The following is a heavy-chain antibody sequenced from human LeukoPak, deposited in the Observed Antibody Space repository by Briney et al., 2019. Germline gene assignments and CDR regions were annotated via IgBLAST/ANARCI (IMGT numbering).Heavy chain of an antibody. CDR2: INPSGGST. CDR3: ARGYGGQPFDY. CDR1: GYTLTSYG. D-gene: IGHD1-26*01. V-gene: IGHV1-46*01. J-gene: IGHJ4*02. Sequence: ASVKVSCKASGYTLTSYGISWVRQAPGQGLEWMGIINPSGGSTSYAQKFQGRVTMTRDTSTSTVYMELSSLRSEDTAVYYCARGYGGQPFDYWGQGTLVTVSS.